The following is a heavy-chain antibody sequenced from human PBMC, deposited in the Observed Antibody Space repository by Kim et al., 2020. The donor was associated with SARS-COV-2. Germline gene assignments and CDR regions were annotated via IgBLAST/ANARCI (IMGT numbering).Heavy chain of an antibody. J-gene: IGHJ6*02. V-gene: IGHV3-9*01. D-gene: IGHD1-1*01. CDR2: IIWNSGNI. Sequence: SLRLSCAASGFTFGDYAMLWVRQAPGKGLEWVSGIIWNSGNIGYADSVKGRFTISRDNAKNSLYLQVSSLRAEDTALYYCAKATGYYYYHGMDVWGQGTTVTVSS. CDR1: GFTFGDYA. CDR3: AKATGYYYYHGMDV.